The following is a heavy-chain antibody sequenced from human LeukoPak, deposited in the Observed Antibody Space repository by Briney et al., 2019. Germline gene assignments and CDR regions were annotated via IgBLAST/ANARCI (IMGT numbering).Heavy chain of an antibody. CDR2: ISSSRRTI. Sequence: GGSLRHSCAAPGFTFSSYNINWVRQAPGQGLEWVSYISSSRRTISYADSVKGRFTISRDNAKNSLYLQMNSLRAEDTAVYYCARSSSRYCSGGSCYSGVLGYFDYWGQGTLVTVSS. V-gene: IGHV3-48*01. CDR1: GFTFSSYN. D-gene: IGHD2-15*01. CDR3: ARSSSRYCSGGSCYSGVLGYFDY. J-gene: IGHJ4*02.